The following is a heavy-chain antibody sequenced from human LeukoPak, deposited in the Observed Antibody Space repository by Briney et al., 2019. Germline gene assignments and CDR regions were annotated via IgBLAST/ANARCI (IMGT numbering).Heavy chain of an antibody. V-gene: IGHV4-39*01. CDR1: GGSISSSSYY. CDR2: IYYSGTT. CDR3: ARGPYSYDSSGAFDI. Sequence: SETLSLTCTVSGGSISSSSYYWGWIRQSPGKGLEWIGTIYYSGTTYYNPSFTSRVTISVDTSKNQFSLKLSSVTAADTAVYFCARGPYSYDSSGAFDIWGQGTMVTVSS. J-gene: IGHJ3*02. D-gene: IGHD3-22*01.